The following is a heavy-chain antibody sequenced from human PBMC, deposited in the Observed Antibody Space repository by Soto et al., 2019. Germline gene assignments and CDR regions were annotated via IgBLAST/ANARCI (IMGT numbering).Heavy chain of an antibody. CDR2: ISTYNGNT. V-gene: IGHV1-18*01. Sequence: QVQLVQSGAEVKKPGASVKVSCKASGYTFTTYDISWVRQAPGQGLEWMGRISTYNGNTNYPQSLQGRLTMTTNTSTTTAYMELRSLRSDDTAVYYCTRDPYHVLMGNAPNLHGMDVWGQGTTVTVSS. CDR1: GYTFTTYD. J-gene: IGHJ6*02. CDR3: TRDPYHVLMGNAPNLHGMDV. D-gene: IGHD2-8*01.